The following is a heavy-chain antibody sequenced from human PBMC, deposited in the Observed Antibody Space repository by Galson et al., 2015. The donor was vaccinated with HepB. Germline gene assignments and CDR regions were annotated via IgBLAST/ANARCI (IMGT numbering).Heavy chain of an antibody. D-gene: IGHD5-12*01. CDR3: ARGGGYGYYYYYYMDV. Sequence: LSLTCTVSGGSISSYYWSWIRQPPGKGLEWIGYIYYSGSTNYNPSLKSRVTISVDTSKNQFSLKLSSVTAADTAVYYCARGGGYGYYYYYYMDVWGKGTTVTVSS. CDR2: IYYSGST. V-gene: IGHV4-59*01. J-gene: IGHJ6*03. CDR1: GGSISSYY.